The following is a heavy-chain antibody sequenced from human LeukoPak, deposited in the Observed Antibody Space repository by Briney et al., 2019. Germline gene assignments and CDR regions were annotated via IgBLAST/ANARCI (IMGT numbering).Heavy chain of an antibody. CDR1: GGSISSSNYY. D-gene: IGHD2-15*01. V-gene: IGHV4-39*07. CDR3: ARSYCSGGSCYSGSIDY. J-gene: IGHJ4*02. Sequence: SETLSLTCTVSGGSISSSNYYWGWIRQPPGKGLEWIGSIYYSGSSYYNPSLKSRVTISVDTSKNQFSLKLSSVTAADTAVYYCARSYCSGGSCYSGSIDYWGQGTLVTVSS. CDR2: IYYSGSS.